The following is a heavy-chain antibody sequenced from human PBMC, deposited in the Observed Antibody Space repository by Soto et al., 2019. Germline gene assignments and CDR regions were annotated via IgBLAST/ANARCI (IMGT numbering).Heavy chain of an antibody. J-gene: IGHJ6*02. CDR3: ARMVITMDRGAPTTYYYYGMDV. CDR2: IYYSGST. Sequence: QVQLQESGPGLVKPSETLSLTCTVSGGSISSYYWSWIRQPPGKGLEWIGYIYYSGSTNYNPSLKSRVTISVDTSKNQFSLKLSSVTAADTAVYYCARMVITMDRGAPTTYYYYGMDVWGQGTTVTVSS. CDR1: GGSISSYY. D-gene: IGHD3-10*01. V-gene: IGHV4-59*01.